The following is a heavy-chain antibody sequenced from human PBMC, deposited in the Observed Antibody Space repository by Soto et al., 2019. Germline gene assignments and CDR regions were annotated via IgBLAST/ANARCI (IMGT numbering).Heavy chain of an antibody. CDR2: ISGSGGST. V-gene: IGHV3-23*01. D-gene: IGHD4-17*01. CDR3: EKDYRGDYDGFDP. CDR1: GFTFSSYA. Sequence: GGSLRLSCAASGFTFSSYAMSWVRQAPGKGLKWVSAISGSGGSTYYADSVKGRFTISRDNSKNTLYLQMNSLRAEDTAVYYCEKDYRGDYDGFDPWGQGTLVTVSS. J-gene: IGHJ5*02.